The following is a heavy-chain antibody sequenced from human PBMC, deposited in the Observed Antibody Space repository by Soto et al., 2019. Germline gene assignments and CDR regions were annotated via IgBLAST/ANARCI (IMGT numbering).Heavy chain of an antibody. Sequence: QVHLVASGGGVVQPGRSLRLSCAASGLTFSNYAMHWVRQAPGKGLEWVAFISYDGTNRCYPDSVKGRFTISRDNSKTTLYLQMNSLKTEDTAVYYCARESSSTVTTGGGGSAKDYWGQGTLVTVSS. CDR1: GLTFSNYA. V-gene: IGHV3-30-3*01. D-gene: IGHD4-17*01. CDR3: ARESSSTVTTGGGGSAKDY. CDR2: ISYDGTNR. J-gene: IGHJ4*02.